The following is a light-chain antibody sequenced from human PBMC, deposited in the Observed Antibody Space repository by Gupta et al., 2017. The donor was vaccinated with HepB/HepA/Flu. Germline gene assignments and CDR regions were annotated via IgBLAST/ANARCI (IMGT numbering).Light chain of an antibody. CDR2: GAS. CDR3: QQYGSSPPYT. Sequence: EIVLTQSPGTLSLSPGERATLSCRASQSVSSSYLAWYQQKPGQAPRLLIYGASSRATGIPDMFSGSGSGTDFTLTISRLEPEDFAVYYCQQYGSSPPYTFGQGTQLEIK. J-gene: IGKJ2*01. V-gene: IGKV3-20*01. CDR1: QSVSSSY.